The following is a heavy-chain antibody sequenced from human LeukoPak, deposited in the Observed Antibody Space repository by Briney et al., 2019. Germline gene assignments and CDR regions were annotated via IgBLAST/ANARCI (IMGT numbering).Heavy chain of an antibody. Sequence: PSETLSLTCTVSGDSISSSSYYWGWIRQPPGRELEWIGSMYYSGNTYYKPSLKSRVTISVDTSDKQFSLKLSSVTAADTAVYYCARHPMLHGGSSSVFFDYWGQGTLVTVSS. J-gene: IGHJ4*02. CDR3: ARHPMLHGGSSSVFFDY. CDR1: GDSISSSSYY. D-gene: IGHD2-15*01. CDR2: MYYSGNT. V-gene: IGHV4-39*01.